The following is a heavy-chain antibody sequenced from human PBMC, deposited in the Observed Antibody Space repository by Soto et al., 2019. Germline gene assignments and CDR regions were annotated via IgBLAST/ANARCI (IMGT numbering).Heavy chain of an antibody. CDR2: ISYDGSNK. V-gene: IGHV3-30*18. CDR3: AKVAINHAFDI. J-gene: IGHJ3*02. Sequence: LRLSCAASGFTFSSYGMHWVRQAPGKGLEWVAVISYDGSNKYYADSVKGRFTISRDNSKNTLYLQMNGLRAEDTAVYYCAKVAINHAFDIWGQGTMVTVSS. CDR1: GFTFSSYG. D-gene: IGHD2-21*01.